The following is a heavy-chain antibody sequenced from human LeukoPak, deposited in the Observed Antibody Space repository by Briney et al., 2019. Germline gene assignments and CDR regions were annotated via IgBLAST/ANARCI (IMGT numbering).Heavy chain of an antibody. D-gene: IGHD6-6*01. Sequence: ASVKVSCKASGYTFTSYYMHWVRQAPGQGLEWMGIINPSGGSTSYAQKFQGRVTMTRDMSTSTVYMELSSLRSDDTAVYYCATHSTRIAVRPSDYYYYMDVWGKGTTVIVSS. CDR3: ATHSTRIAVRPSDYYYYMDV. J-gene: IGHJ6*03. CDR1: GYTFTSYY. CDR2: INPSGGST. V-gene: IGHV1-46*01.